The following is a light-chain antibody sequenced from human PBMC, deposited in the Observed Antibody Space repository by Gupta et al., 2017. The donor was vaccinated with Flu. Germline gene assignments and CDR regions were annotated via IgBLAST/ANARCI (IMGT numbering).Light chain of an antibody. Sequence: EIVMTQSPATPSVSPGERATLPCRASQSVSSNLAWYQQKPGQAPRLLTYGASTRATGIPARFSGSGYGTEFTLTISSRQSEDFAVYYCQQDNNWPPLTFGGGTKVEIK. CDR1: QSVSSN. J-gene: IGKJ4*01. CDR2: GAS. V-gene: IGKV3-15*01. CDR3: QQDNNWPPLT.